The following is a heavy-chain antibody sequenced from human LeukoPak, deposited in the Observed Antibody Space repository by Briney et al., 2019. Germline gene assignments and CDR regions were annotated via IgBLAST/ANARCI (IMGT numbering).Heavy chain of an antibody. J-gene: IGHJ4*02. D-gene: IGHD3-9*01. CDR1: GFTVSSNY. CDR2: IYSGGST. V-gene: IGHV3-66*01. Sequence: GGSLRLSCAASGFTVSSNYMSWVRQAPGKGLEWVSVIYSGGSTYYADSVKGRFTISRDNSKNTLYLQVNSLRAEDTAVYYCARGPPNLPLRYFALYYFDYWGQGTLVTVSS. CDR3: ARGPPNLPLRYFALYYFDY.